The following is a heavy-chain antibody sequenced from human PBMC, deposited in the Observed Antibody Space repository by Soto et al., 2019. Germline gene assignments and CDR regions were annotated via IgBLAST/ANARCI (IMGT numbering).Heavy chain of an antibody. CDR1: GYSFTDYH. CDR2: INPKSGGT. D-gene: IGHD2-8*01. J-gene: IGHJ4*02. V-gene: IGHV1-2*04. Sequence: QVQLVQSGAEVKKPGASVKVSCKASGYSFTDYHIHWVRQAPGQGLEWLGRINPKSGGTSTAQKFQGWVTMTTDTSISTASMELTRLTSDDTAIYYCAKYMVQSATRVFDYWGQGALVSVSS. CDR3: AKYMVQSATRVFDY.